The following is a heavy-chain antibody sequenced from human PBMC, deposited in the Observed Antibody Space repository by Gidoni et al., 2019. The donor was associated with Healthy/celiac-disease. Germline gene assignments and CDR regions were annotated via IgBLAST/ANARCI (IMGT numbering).Heavy chain of an antibody. CDR1: GGSFSGYY. J-gene: IGHJ3*02. CDR3: ARVLLVVPAAHDAFDI. CDR2: INHSGST. D-gene: IGHD2-2*01. V-gene: IGHV4-34*01. Sequence: QVQLQQWGAGLLKPSETLSLTCAVYGGSFSGYYWSWLRQPPGKGLEWIGEINHSGSTNYNPSLKSRVTISVDTSKNQFSLKLSSVTAADTAVYYCARVLLVVPAAHDAFDIWGQGTMVTVSS.